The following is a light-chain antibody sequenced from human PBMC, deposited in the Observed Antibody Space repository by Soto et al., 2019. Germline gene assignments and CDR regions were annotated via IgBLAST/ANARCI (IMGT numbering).Light chain of an antibody. CDR3: ASWDDSLSDVV. CDR2: RNT. J-gene: IGLJ2*01. CDR1: NSNIGSNY. V-gene: IGLV1-47*01. Sequence: QAVVTQPPSASGAPGQRVTISCSASNSNIGSNYVYWYQQLPGTAPRLLIFRNTQRPSGVPDRFSGSKSGTSASLAISGLRSEDVADYYCASWDDSLSDVVFGGGTKLTVL.